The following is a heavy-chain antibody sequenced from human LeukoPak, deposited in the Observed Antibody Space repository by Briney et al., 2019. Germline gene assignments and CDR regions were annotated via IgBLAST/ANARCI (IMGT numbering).Heavy chain of an antibody. CDR3: MWYSSGWQGFDY. D-gene: IGHD6-19*01. CDR2: ISGSGGSP. CDR1: GFTFSSYA. V-gene: IGHV3-23*01. J-gene: IGHJ4*02. Sequence: GGSLRLSCAASGFTFSSYAMSWVRQAPGKGLEWVSAISGSGGSPYYADSVKGRFTISRDNSKNTLYLQMNSLRAEDTAVYYCMWYSSGWQGFDYWGQGTLVTVSS.